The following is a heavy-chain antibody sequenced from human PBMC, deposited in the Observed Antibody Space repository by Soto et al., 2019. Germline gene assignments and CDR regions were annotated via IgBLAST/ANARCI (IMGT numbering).Heavy chain of an antibody. V-gene: IGHV1-3*01. Sequence: ASVKVSCKASGYTFTRYTMNWVRQAPGQRLEWMGWINPDNGNTKSSQKFQDRVIITRDTSASTAYMDLSSLRSEDTDVYYCARGIATGQLDPWGQGTLVTVSS. CDR3: ARGIATGQLDP. CDR2: INPDNGNT. CDR1: GYTFTRYT. J-gene: IGHJ5*02. D-gene: IGHD2-15*01.